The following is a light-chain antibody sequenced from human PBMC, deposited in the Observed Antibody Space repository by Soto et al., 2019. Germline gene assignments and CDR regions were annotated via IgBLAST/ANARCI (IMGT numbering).Light chain of an antibody. Sequence: DIQMTQSPSAMSASVGDRVTITCRASQAISHYLAWFHQRPGKVPKRLIYGASTLESGVPSRFSGSGSGTEFSLTISRPHPEDFGTYDCLQHNTYQLSCGGGTKGE. CDR2: GAS. CDR1: QAISHY. V-gene: IGKV1-17*03. J-gene: IGKJ4*01. CDR3: LQHNTYQLS.